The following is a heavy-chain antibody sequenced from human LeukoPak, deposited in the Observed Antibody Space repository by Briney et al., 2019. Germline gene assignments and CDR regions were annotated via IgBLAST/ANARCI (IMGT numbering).Heavy chain of an antibody. CDR1: GFTVSSNY. V-gene: IGHV3-53*01. D-gene: IGHD3-22*01. CDR3: ASSYDSSGYGY. CDR2: IYSGGST. Sequence: PGGSLRLSCAASGFTVSSNYMSWVRQAPGKGLEWVSVIYSGGSTYYADSVKGRFTISRDNSKNALYLQMNSLRAEDTAVYYCASSYDSSGYGYWGQGTLVIVSS. J-gene: IGHJ4*02.